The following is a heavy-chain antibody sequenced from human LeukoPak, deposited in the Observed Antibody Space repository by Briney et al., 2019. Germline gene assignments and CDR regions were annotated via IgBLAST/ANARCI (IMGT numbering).Heavy chain of an antibody. Sequence: ASVKVSCKASGYTFTGYYMHWVRQAPGQGLEWMGWINPNSGGTNYAQKFQGRVTMTRDTSISTAYMELSRLRSDGTAVYYCARDGVAGNAFDIWGQGTMVTVSS. CDR1: GYTFTGYY. D-gene: IGHD6-19*01. J-gene: IGHJ3*02. CDR3: ARDGVAGNAFDI. CDR2: INPNSGGT. V-gene: IGHV1-2*02.